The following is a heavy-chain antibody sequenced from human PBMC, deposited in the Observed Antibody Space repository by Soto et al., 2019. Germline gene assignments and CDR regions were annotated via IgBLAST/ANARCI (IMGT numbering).Heavy chain of an antibody. CDR1: GFTFSSYS. CDR3: AREPKITMIVVAVPPDY. V-gene: IGHV3-48*02. Sequence: GGSLRLSCAASGFTFSSYSMNWVRQAPGKGLEWVSYISSSSSTIYYADSVKGRFTISRDNAKNSLYLQMNSLRDEDTAVYYCAREPKITMIVVAVPPDYWGQGTLVTVSS. D-gene: IGHD3-22*01. J-gene: IGHJ4*02. CDR2: ISSSSSTI.